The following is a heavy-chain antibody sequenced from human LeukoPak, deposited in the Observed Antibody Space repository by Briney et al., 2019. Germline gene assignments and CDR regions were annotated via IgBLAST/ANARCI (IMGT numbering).Heavy chain of an antibody. Sequence: GGSLRLSCAASGVTLSSYAMSWARQAPGKGLEWVSGISSSGSGGNTYYADSVKGRFTISRDSSKNTLFLHMNTLRAEDTAVYYCARGNDFWSGYSEFDPWGQGTLVTVSS. D-gene: IGHD3-3*01. V-gene: IGHV3-23*01. CDR2: ISSSGSGGNT. J-gene: IGHJ5*02. CDR1: GVTLSSYA. CDR3: ARGNDFWSGYSEFDP.